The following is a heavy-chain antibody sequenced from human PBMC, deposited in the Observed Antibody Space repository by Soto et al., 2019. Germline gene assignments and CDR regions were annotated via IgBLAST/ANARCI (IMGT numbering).Heavy chain of an antibody. CDR1: GYNFKSFD. Sequence: QVQLVQSGAEVKKPGASVKVSCKASGYNFKSFDINWVRQASGQGLEWMGWLKPSSGEAGYAEKCQGRLTMTRDTSTNTVSMELRRLTSEDPAVYYCVRDNWSSNFDYFGLDVWGHGTTVIVS. J-gene: IGHJ6*02. CDR3: VRDNWSSNFDYFGLDV. D-gene: IGHD3-3*01. CDR2: LKPSSGEA. V-gene: IGHV1-8*02.